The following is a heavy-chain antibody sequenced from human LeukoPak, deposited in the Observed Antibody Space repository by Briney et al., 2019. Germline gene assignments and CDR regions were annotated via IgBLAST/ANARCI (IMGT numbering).Heavy chain of an antibody. J-gene: IGHJ3*02. CDR1: GGSFSSYA. CDR2: IIPILGIA. Sequence: SVKVSCKASGGSFSSYAISWVRQAPGQGLAWMGRIIPILGIAKYAQKFQGRVTITADKTTRTAYMELSSLRSEDTAVYYCARERSENWGSLTYAYDIWGQGTMVTVSS. CDR3: ARERSENWGSLTYAYDI. V-gene: IGHV1-69*04. D-gene: IGHD7-27*01.